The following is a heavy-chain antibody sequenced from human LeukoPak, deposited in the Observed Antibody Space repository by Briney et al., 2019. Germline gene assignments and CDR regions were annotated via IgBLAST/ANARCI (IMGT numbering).Heavy chain of an antibody. Sequence: GASVKVSCKASGGTFSSYAISWVRQAPGQGLEWMGRIIPIFGTANYAQKFQGRVTITTDESTSTAYMELSSLRSEDTAVYYCARGDDSSGYYGYWGQGTLVTVSS. CDR1: GGTFSSYA. V-gene: IGHV1-69*05. D-gene: IGHD3-22*01. J-gene: IGHJ4*02. CDR2: IIPIFGTA. CDR3: ARGDDSSGYYGY.